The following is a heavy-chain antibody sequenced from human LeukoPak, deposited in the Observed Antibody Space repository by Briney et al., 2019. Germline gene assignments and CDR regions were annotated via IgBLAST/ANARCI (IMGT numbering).Heavy chain of an antibody. Sequence: GGSLRLSCAASGFTFSSYWMNWARQAPGKGLEWVGRIQSETDGGTTDYAAPMEGRFTISRDDSKMMLYLQMNSLQTEDTAVYFCTTVLGGLRFFDHWGQGTAVTVSS. J-gene: IGHJ4*02. V-gene: IGHV3-15*05. CDR1: GFTFSSYW. CDR2: IQSETDGGTT. CDR3: TTVLGGLRFFDH.